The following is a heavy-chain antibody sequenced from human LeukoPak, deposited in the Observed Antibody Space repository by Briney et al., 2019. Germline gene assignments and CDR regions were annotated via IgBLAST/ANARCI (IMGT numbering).Heavy chain of an antibody. CDR1: GGTFSSYA. V-gene: IGHV1-69*04. J-gene: IGHJ4*02. CDR2: IIPILGIA. CDR3: ASSPRAGTWVSEYQLLPYFDY. D-gene: IGHD2-2*01. Sequence: ASVKVSCKASGGTFSSYAISWVRQAHGQGLEWMGRIIPILGIANYAQKFQGRVTITTDESTSTAYMELSSLRSEDTAVYYCASSPRAGTWVSEYQLLPYFDYWGQGTLVTVSS.